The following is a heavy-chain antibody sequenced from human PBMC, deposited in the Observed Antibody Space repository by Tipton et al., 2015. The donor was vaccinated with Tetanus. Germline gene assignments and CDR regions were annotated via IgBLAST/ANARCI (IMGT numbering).Heavy chain of an antibody. J-gene: IGHJ4*02. CDR2: IYPGDSDT. CDR3: ARAHCTDGVCNLAF. D-gene: IGHD2-8*01. Sequence: MQLVQSGGEVKKPGESLKISCKGSGYIFNNYWIGWVRQQPGKGLEWMGIIYPGDSDTGYSPSFQGHVTSSVDKSIITAYRQSSSLKASDTSMFYCARAHCTDGVCNLAFWGQGALVTIAS. CDR1: GYIFNNYW. V-gene: IGHV5-51*01.